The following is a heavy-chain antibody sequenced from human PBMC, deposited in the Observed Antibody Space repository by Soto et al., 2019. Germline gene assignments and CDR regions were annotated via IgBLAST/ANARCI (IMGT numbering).Heavy chain of an antibody. Sequence: EVQLLESGGGLVQPGGSLRLSCAASGFTFSSYAMSWVRQAPGKGLEWVSAISGSGGSTYYADSVKGRFTISRDNSKNTLYLQMNSLRAEDTAVYYCSKDYYGSGAINWFDPWGQGTLVTVSS. CDR3: SKDYYGSGAINWFDP. D-gene: IGHD3-10*01. V-gene: IGHV3-23*01. J-gene: IGHJ5*02. CDR1: GFTFSSYA. CDR2: ISGSGGST.